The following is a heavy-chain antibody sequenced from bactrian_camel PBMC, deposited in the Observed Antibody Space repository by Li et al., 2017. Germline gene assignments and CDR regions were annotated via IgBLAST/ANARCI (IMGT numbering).Heavy chain of an antibody. J-gene: IGHJ4*01. Sequence: VQLVESGGGSVQAGGSLRLSCVGSGFTYSSFYMAWLRQAPGKEREGVAAIDTAGSATYTYAAQGRFTISRDNAKNTMFLEMMSVTPEDTAKYYCVTDIYAREYVSWNYWGMGTQVTVS. V-gene: IGHV3S10*01. CDR3: VTDIYAREYVSWNY. CDR1: GFTYSSFY. CDR2: IDTAGSA. D-gene: IGHD1*01.